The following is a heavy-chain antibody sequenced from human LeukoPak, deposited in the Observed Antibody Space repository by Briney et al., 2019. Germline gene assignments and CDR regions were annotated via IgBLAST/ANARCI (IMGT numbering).Heavy chain of an antibody. CDR1: GGSISSGDYY. D-gene: IGHD3-3*01. J-gene: IGHJ4*02. V-gene: IGHV4-30-4*08. CDR2: IYYSGST. CDR3: ARDNYDFWSGKENYFDY. Sequence: PSQTLSLTCTVSGGSISSGDYYWSWIRQPPGKGLEWIGYIYYSGSTYYNPSLKSRVTISVDTSKDQFSLKLSSVTAADTAVYYCARDNYDFWSGKENYFDYWGQGTLVTVSS.